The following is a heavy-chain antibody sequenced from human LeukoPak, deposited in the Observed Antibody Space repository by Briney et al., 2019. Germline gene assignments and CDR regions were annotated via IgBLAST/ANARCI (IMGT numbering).Heavy chain of an antibody. V-gene: IGHV1-2*06. CDR1: GYTFTGYY. CDR2: INPNSGGT. D-gene: IGHD6-6*01. Sequence: ASVKVSCKAPGYTFTGYYMHWVRQAPGQGLEWMGRINPNSGGTNYAQKFQGRVTMTRDTSISTAYMELSRLRSDDTAVYYCARAYNSQGTQEYSSSSVFDYWGQGTLVTVSS. CDR3: ARAYNSQGTQEYSSSSVFDY. J-gene: IGHJ4*02.